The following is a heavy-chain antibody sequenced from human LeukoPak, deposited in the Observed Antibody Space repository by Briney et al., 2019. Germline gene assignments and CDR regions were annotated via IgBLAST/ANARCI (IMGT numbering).Heavy chain of an antibody. V-gene: IGHV4-39*01. CDR2: IYYSGVT. D-gene: IGHD6-19*01. Sequence: SETLSLTCTVSGDSISSRSFYWGRIRQPPGKGLEWIGTIYYSGVTYYDPSLKSRVTMSVDTSDNQFSLRLISVTAADTAVYYCARHFPHMDFTGWKQGWFDPWGQGTLVTVSS. CDR1: GDSISSRSFY. J-gene: IGHJ5*02. CDR3: ARHFPHMDFTGWKQGWFDP.